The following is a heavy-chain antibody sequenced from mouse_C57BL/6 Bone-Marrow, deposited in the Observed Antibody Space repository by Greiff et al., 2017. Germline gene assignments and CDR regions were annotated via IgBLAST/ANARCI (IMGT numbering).Heavy chain of an antibody. CDR3: ARPDGYYLYYYAMDY. D-gene: IGHD2-3*01. Sequence: EVQLVESGGGLVKPGGSLKLSCAASGFTFSDYGMHWVRQAPEKGLEWVAYISSGSSTIYYADTVKGRFTISRDNAKNTLFLQMTSLRSEDTAMYYCARPDGYYLYYYAMDYWGQGTSVTVSS. V-gene: IGHV5-17*01. CDR2: ISSGSSTI. CDR1: GFTFSDYG. J-gene: IGHJ4*01.